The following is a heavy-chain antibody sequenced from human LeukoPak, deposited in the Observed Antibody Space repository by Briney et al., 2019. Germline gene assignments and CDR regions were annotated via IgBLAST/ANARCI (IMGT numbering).Heavy chain of an antibody. V-gene: IGHV4-4*01. Sequence: GSLRLSCAASGFTFSAYTMNWVRQAPGKGLEWIGEISHSGSTNYNPSLESRVTMSVDKSKNQFSLRLTSVTAADTAVYFCARVTGTTPFDYWGQGTLVSVSS. CDR2: ISHSGST. J-gene: IGHJ4*02. CDR1: GFTFSAYTM. CDR3: ARVTGTTPFDY. D-gene: IGHD1-1*01.